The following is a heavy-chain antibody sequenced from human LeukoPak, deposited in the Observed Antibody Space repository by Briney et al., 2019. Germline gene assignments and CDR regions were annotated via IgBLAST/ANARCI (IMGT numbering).Heavy chain of an antibody. J-gene: IGHJ5*02. CDR3: AKDRDHGGWFDP. V-gene: IGHV3-23*01. Sequence: GGSLRLSCAASGFTFSSYTMSWVRQAPGKGLEWVSTITTSDGNTYYADSVKGRFTVSRDNSKNTLYLQMNSLRAEDTAVYYCAKDRDHGGWFDPWGQGTLVTVSS. CDR1: GFTFSSYT. D-gene: IGHD5-24*01. CDR2: ITTSDGNT.